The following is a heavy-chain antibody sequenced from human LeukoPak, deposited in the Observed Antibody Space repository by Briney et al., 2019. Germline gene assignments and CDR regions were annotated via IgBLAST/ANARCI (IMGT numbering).Heavy chain of an antibody. CDR1: GGSLSSYY. J-gene: IGHJ4*02. D-gene: IGHD3-3*01. CDR2: IYYSGSI. V-gene: IGHV4-59*01. CDR3: ARDDFWSGYRYFGY. Sequence: SETLSLTCAVSGGSLSSYYWSWVRQPPGKGLEWIGYIYYSGSINYNLSLTSRVTISVDTSKHQFSLMLSSVTAADTAVYDCARDDFWSGYRYFGYWGQGTLVTVSS.